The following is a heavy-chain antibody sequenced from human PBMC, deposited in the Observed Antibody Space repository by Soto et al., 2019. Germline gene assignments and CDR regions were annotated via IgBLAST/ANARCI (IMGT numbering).Heavy chain of an antibody. V-gene: IGHV5-51*01. CDR3: AGRGGGIAARPVAV. D-gene: IGHD6-6*01. J-gene: IGHJ6*04. CDR1: VDSVTSYR. Sequence: VKISGKRSVDSVTSYRIGWLRQMPRKGLEWMGIIYPGDSDTRYSPSFQGQVTISADKSISTAYLQWSSLKASDTAMYYCAGRGGGIAARPVAVWGKGTTVTVSS. CDR2: IYPGDSDT.